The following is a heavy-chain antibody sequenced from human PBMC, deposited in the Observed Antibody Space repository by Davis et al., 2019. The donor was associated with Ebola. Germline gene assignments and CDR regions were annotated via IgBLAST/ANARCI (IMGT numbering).Heavy chain of an antibody. CDR1: GFPFSNYA. D-gene: IGHD1-14*01. V-gene: IGHV4-4*02. CDR2: IYHTGAT. J-gene: IGHJ4*02. CDR3: ARGGNTRFDY. Sequence: PGGSLRLSCATSGFPFSNYAMHWVRQPPGQGLEWIGEIYHTGATTHNPSLKSRLTMSVDKSKNQFSLNLNSVTAADTAVYYCARGGNTRFDYWGQGILVTVSS.